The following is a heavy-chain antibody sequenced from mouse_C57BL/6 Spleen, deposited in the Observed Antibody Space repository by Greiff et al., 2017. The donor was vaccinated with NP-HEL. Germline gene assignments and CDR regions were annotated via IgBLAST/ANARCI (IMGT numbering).Heavy chain of an antibody. CDR1: GYTFTSYW. D-gene: IGHD4-1*01. Sequence: QVQLQQPGAELVRPGTSVKLSCKASGYTFTSYWMHWVKQRPGQGLEWIGVIDPSDSYTNYNQKFKGKATLTVDTSSSTAYMQLSSLTSEDSAVYYCARWRNWDDYWGQGTTLTVSS. V-gene: IGHV1-59*01. CDR3: ARWRNWDDY. J-gene: IGHJ2*01. CDR2: IDPSDSYT.